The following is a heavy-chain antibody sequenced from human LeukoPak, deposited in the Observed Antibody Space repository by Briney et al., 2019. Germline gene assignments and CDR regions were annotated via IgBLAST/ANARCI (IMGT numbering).Heavy chain of an antibody. Sequence: QPGGSLRLSCAASGFTFSSYEMNWVRQAPGKGLEWVSCISSSGSTIYYADSVKGRFTISRDNAKNSLYLQMNSLRAEDTAVYYCARGRMARGYYYMDVWGKGTTVTVS. CDR3: ARGRMARGYYYMDV. J-gene: IGHJ6*03. V-gene: IGHV3-48*03. CDR2: ISSSGSTI. D-gene: IGHD3-10*01. CDR1: GFTFSSYE.